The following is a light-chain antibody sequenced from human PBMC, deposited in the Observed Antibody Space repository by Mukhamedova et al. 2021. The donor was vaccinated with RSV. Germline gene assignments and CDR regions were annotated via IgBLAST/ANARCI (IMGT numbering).Light chain of an antibody. CDR2: SSS. CDR3: QQTHLTPWT. Sequence: WYQRRVHGKAPNLIIFSSSTLHTGVPSRFSGGGSGTDFTLTISSLGPDDSASYYCQQTHLTPWTFGQGSKVEVK. J-gene: IGKJ1*01. V-gene: IGKV1-39*01.